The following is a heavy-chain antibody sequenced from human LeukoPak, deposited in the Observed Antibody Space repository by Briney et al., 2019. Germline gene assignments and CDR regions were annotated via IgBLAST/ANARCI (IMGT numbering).Heavy chain of an antibody. D-gene: IGHD3-22*01. CDR1: GYTYTANL. Sequence: GASVTVSSKASGYTYTANLMHLVRQAPGHGLEWMGWINPNSGGTNYGKKFQGRVTMTRDTSISTAYMELSRLRSDDTAVYYCAGVANLYESSGYYLSYFDYWGQGTLVTVSS. V-gene: IGHV1-2*02. CDR2: INPNSGGT. J-gene: IGHJ4*02. CDR3: AGVANLYESSGYYLSYFDY.